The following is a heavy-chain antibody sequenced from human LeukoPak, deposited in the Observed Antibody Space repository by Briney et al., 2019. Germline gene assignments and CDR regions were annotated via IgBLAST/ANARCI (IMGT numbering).Heavy chain of an antibody. V-gene: IGHV4-39*01. CDR3: ARHKSWWELHAFDI. Sequence: SETLSLTCTVSSGTISSSSSYWGWIRQPPGKGLEWIGSIFYRGSTYYNPSLKSRVTISIDTSKNQFSLKLSSVTAADTAVYYCARHKSWWELHAFDIWGQGTLVTVSS. J-gene: IGHJ3*02. CDR2: IFYRGST. D-gene: IGHD4-23*01. CDR1: SGTISSSSSY.